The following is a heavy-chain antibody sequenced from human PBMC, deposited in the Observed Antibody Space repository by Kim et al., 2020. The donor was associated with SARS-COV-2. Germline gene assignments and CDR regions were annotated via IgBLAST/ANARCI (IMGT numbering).Heavy chain of an antibody. D-gene: IGHD3-10*01. V-gene: IGHV3-7*03. J-gene: IGHJ5*02. CDR2: VNQDGSEK. CDR1: GFTFSSFW. CDR3: AGRRYPGYYNP. Sequence: GGSLRLSCATSGFTFSSFWMTWVRQAPGRGLGWVANVNQDGSEKYYLDSVKGRFTISSDNAKNSVYLQMNSLRVEDTAVYYFAGRRYPGYYNPWGQGTLSTVSS.